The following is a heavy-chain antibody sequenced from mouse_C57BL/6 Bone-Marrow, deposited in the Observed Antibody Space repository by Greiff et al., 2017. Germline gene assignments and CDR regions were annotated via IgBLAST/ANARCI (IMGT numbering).Heavy chain of an antibody. CDR1: GYTFTDHT. J-gene: IGHJ1*03. D-gene: IGHD1-1*01. CDR2: IYPRDGST. CDR3: ARDHYYGSSHWYFDV. Sequence: VQLQQSDAELVKPGASVKISCKVSGYTFTDHTIHWMKQRPEQGLEWIGYIYPRDGSTKYNEKFKGKATLTADKSSSTAYMQLNSVTSEDSAVYFCARDHYYGSSHWYFDVWGTGTTVTVSS. V-gene: IGHV1-78*01.